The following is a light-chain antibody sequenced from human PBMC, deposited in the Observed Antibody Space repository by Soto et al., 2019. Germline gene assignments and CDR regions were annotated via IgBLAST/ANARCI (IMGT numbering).Light chain of an antibody. CDR3: SSYAGSNNFV. V-gene: IGLV2-8*01. Sequence: QSALTQPLSASGSPGQSVTISCTGTSSDVGGYNYVSWYQPHPGKAPKLMTYEVSKRPSGVPDRFSGSKSGNTASLTVSGLQAEDEADYYCSSYAGSNNFVFGTGTNVTV. CDR1: SSDVGGYNY. CDR2: EVS. J-gene: IGLJ1*01.